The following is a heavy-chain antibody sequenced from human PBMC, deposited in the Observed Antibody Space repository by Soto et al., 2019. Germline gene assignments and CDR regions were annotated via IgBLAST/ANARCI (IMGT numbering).Heavy chain of an antibody. CDR3: ARGHSTDCSNGVCSFFYNHDMDV. CDR1: GYSFTDYH. J-gene: IGHJ6*02. D-gene: IGHD2-8*01. V-gene: IGHV1-2*04. Sequence: ASVKVSCKASGYSFTDYHIHWVRQAPGRGLEWLGRINPKSGGTSTAQKFQGWVTMTRDRSISTVYMELTRLRSDDTAVYFCARGHSTDCSNGVCSFFYNHDMDVWGQGTTVTVSS. CDR2: INPKSGGT.